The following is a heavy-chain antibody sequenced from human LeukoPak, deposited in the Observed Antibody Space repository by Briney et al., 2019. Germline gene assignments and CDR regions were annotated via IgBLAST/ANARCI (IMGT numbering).Heavy chain of an antibody. CDR3: ARDPTNYDFWSGYYIPSFRAPLYYMDV. CDR2: IYYSGST. Sequence: SETLSLTCTASGGSISSGDYYWSWIRQPPGKGLEWIGYIYYSGSTYYNPSLKSRVTISVDTSKNQFSLKLSSVTAADTAVYYCARDPTNYDFWSGYYIPSFRAPLYYMDVWGKGTTVTVSS. V-gene: IGHV4-30-4*08. D-gene: IGHD3-3*01. J-gene: IGHJ6*03. CDR1: GGSISSGDYY.